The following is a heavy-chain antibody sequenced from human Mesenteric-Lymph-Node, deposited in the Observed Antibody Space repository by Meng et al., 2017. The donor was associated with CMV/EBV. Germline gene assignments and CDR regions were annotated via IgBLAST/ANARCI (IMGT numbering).Heavy chain of an antibody. J-gene: IGHJ5*02. CDR3: ARGRWGFDP. D-gene: IGHD5-24*01. CDR2: ISTYKGNT. CDR1: GYTFNDYR. Sequence: KVTGKTSGYTFNDYRNTWVRQAPRQGIEWMAWISTYKGNTNKVPKLQSRVTVTTDTSASTVYMELRSRRSDDTDIYYCARGRWGFDPWGQGTLVTVSS. V-gene: IGHV1-18*04.